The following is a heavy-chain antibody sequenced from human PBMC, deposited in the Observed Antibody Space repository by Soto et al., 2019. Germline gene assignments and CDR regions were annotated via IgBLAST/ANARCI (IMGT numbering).Heavy chain of an antibody. CDR1: GYTFTSYG. CDR2: ISAYNGNT. D-gene: IGHD5-12*01. CDR3: ARGGIVATTYYYYYGMDV. J-gene: IGHJ6*02. V-gene: IGHV1-18*01. Sequence: ASVKVSCTASGYTFTSYGISWVRQAPGQGLEWMGWISAYNGNTNYAQKLQGRVTMTTDTSTSTAYMELRSLRSDDTAVYYCARGGIVATTYYYYYGMDVWGQGTTVTVSS.